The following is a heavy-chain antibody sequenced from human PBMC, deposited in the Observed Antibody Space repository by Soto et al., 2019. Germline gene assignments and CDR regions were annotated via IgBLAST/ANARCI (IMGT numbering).Heavy chain of an antibody. V-gene: IGHV1-3*01. D-gene: IGHD2-8*01. CDR3: ARAPRMLYSAGRDYFYRYGLDV. Sequence: QVQLVQSGAEVKKPGASTKVSCKASGYTFPDYAIHWVRQAPGQRLEWRGWINAANGITKYSQKFQGRVTFTRNTSANTAYMEVTRQKSEDTALYFCARAPRMLYSAGRDYFYRYGLDVWGQGTTVTVSS. J-gene: IGHJ6*02. CDR1: GYTFPDYA. CDR2: INAANGIT.